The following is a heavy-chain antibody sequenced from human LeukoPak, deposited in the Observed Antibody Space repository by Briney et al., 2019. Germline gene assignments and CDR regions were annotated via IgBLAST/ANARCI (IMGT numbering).Heavy chain of an antibody. CDR3: ARGDSGSYYFDY. CDR2: ISSGSSYI. V-gene: IGHV3-21*01. Sequence: GGSLRLSCAASGFTFTSYSMNWVRQAPGKGLEWVSSISSGSSYIYYADSVKGRFTISRDNAKNSLYLQMNSLRAEDTAVYYCARGDSGSYYFDYWGQGTLVTVSS. D-gene: IGHD1-26*01. CDR1: GFTFTSYS. J-gene: IGHJ4*02.